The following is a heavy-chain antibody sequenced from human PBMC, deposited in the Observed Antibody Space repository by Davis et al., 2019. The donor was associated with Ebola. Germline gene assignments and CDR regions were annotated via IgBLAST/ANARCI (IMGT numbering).Heavy chain of an antibody. CDR3: ARGLRRYYYYGMDV. Sequence: MPSETLSLTCTVSGGSISSYYWSWIRQPPGKGLEWIGYIYYSGSTNYNPSLKSRVTISVDTSKNQFSLKLSSVTAADTAVYYCARGLRRYYYYGMDVWGQGTTVTVSS. CDR2: IYYSGST. CDR1: GGSISSYY. J-gene: IGHJ6*02. V-gene: IGHV4-59*01.